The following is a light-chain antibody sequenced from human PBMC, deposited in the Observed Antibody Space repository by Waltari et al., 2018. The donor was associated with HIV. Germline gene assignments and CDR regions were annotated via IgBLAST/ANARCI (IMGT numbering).Light chain of an antibody. J-gene: IGLJ3*02. CDR1: SSNIGANYG. Sequence: QSILTQPPSVSAAPGQRVTISCTGSSSNIGANYGVHWYQQFPGTAPKLLIYGNINRPSGVPDRFSGSKSGTSASLAITGLQAEDEADYYCQSYDSSLRVRVFGGGTKLTVL. CDR3: QSYDSSLRVRV. V-gene: IGLV1-40*01. CDR2: GNI.